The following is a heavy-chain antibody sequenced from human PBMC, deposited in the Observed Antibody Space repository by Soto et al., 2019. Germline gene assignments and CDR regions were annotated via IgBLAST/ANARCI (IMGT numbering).Heavy chain of an antibody. V-gene: IGHV4-59*01. J-gene: IGHJ6*03. CDR3: ARGFSSTSLTYYYYYDMDV. CDR1: GGSISSYY. CDR2: IYYSGST. Sequence: QVQLQESGPGLVKPSETLSLTCTVSGGSISSYYWSWIRQPPGKGLEWIGYIYYSGSTNYNPSLKSRVTISVDTSKNLFSLKLSSVTAADTAVYYCARGFSSTSLTYYYYYDMDVWGKGTTVTVSS. D-gene: IGHD2-2*01.